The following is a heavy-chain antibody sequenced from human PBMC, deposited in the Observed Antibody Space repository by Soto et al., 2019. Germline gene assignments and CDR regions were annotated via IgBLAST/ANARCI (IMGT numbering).Heavy chain of an antibody. J-gene: IGHJ2*01. CDR3: ARGAVVIVYWYFDL. CDR2: IYYSGST. CDR1: GGSISSGGYY. V-gene: IGHV4-31*03. Sequence: QVQLQESGPGLVKPSQTLSLTCTVSGGSISSGGYYWSWIRQHPGKGLEWIGYIYYSGSTYYNPSLKSRVTISVDTSKNHFSLKLSSVTAADTAVYYCARGAVVIVYWYFDLWGRGTLVTVSS. D-gene: IGHD3-16*02.